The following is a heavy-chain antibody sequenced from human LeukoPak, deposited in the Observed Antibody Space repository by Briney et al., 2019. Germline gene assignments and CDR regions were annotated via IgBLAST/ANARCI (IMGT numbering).Heavy chain of an antibody. D-gene: IGHD6-13*01. CDR1: GFTFSSYS. V-gene: IGHV3-21*01. CDR2: ISSSSSYI. CDR3: ARGIAAAGYFDY. J-gene: IGHJ4*02. Sequence: GGSLRLSCAVSGFTFSSYSMNWVRQAPGKGLEWVSSISSSSSYIYYADSVKGRFTISRDNAKNSLYLQMNSLRAEDTAVYYCARGIAAAGYFDYWGQGTLVTVSS.